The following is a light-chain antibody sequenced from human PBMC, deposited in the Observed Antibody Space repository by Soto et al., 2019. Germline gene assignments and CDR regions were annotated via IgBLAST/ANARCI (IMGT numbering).Light chain of an antibody. V-gene: IGKV1-33*01. CDR3: QQQGA. CDR2: DTS. CDR1: HDISNY. Sequence: DFQMTQSPSSLSASVGDRVTITCQARHDISNYLNWYQQKPGKAPKLLIYDTSKVETGVPSRFSGSETATDFTFTISSLQPEDIATYYCQQQGAFGQGTKLEIK. J-gene: IGKJ2*01.